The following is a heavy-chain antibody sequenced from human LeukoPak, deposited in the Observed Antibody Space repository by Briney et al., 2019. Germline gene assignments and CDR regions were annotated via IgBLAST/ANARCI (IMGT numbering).Heavy chain of an antibody. D-gene: IGHD1-26*01. J-gene: IGHJ4*02. CDR3: AKERWYSGSFTGYDY. CDR2: ISRNSGSI. CDR1: GFTFDDYA. V-gene: IGHV3-9*01. Sequence: HAGGSLRLSCAASGFTFDDYAMHWVRQAPGKGLEWVSGISRNSGSIGYADSVKGRFTISRDNAKNSLYLQMNSLRAEDTALYYCAKERWYSGSFTGYDYWGQGTLVTVSS.